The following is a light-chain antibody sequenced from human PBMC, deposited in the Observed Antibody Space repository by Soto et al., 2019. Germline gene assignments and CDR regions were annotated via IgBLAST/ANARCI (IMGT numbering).Light chain of an antibody. CDR3: ATWHLTLSAGVL. Sequence: QSVLTQPPSVSAAQGQRVSISCSGGSSNIGKNSVSWYQQLPATAPKLLIYDDHQRPSGIPDRFSASKSGTSATLDITGLQPADEADYYCATWHLTLSAGVLFGRGTKLTVL. CDR1: SSNIGKNS. V-gene: IGLV1-51*01. CDR2: DDH. J-gene: IGLJ2*01.